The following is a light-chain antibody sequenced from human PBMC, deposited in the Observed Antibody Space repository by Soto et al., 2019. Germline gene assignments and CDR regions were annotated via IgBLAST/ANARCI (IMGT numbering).Light chain of an antibody. V-gene: IGKV4-1*01. CDR3: HQYYNNPFT. CDR1: QSVLYSSNNKNY. Sequence: DIVMTQSPDSLAVSLGERATINCKSSQSVLYSSNNKNYLAWYQQKPGQPPKLLIYWSSTRESGVPDRFSGSGSGKDFTLTISSLQAEDVAVYYCHQYYNNPFTFGPGTKVDIK. J-gene: IGKJ3*01. CDR2: WSS.